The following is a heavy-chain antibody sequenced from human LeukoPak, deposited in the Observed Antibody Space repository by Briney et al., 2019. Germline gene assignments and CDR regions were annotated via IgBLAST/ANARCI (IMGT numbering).Heavy chain of an antibody. D-gene: IGHD3-10*01. Sequence: GASVKVSCKACGYTFTSYAMQWVRQAPGQRLEWMGWINAGNGNTKYSQKFQGRVTITRDTSASTAYMELSSLRSDDTAVFYCARGLAGGLYPWGQGTLVIVSS. CDR3: ARGLAGGLYP. CDR1: GYTFTSYA. V-gene: IGHV1-3*01. J-gene: IGHJ5*02. CDR2: INAGNGNT.